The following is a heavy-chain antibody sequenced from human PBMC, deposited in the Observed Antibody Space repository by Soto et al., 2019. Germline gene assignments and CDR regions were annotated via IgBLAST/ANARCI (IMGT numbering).Heavy chain of an antibody. CDR3: ASLGWGGVAPLNS. CDR1: VFPLNNYA. V-gene: IGHV3-23*01. Sequence: GASLRLACVASVFPLNNYAVGWVRLAPGTGFQWVSTVSASGGLHYADSVRGRFTTSRDTSLNTLFLQMNSLRIDDTAVYYCASLGWGGVAPLNSWGQGTLVTVSS. D-gene: IGHD3-16*01. CDR2: VSASGGL. J-gene: IGHJ4*02.